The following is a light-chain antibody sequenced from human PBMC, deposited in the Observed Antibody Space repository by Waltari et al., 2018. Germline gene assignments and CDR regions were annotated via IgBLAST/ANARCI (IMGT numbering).Light chain of an antibody. Sequence: SGRDSQSVSKYLAWYQQRPGQAPKLLIYAASTRDTGIPDRFSGSGSGTDFSLTISRLEPEDVAVYYCQKHERLPGKFGQGTKVEIK. CDR2: AAS. CDR1: QSVSKY. CDR3: QKHERLPGK. V-gene: IGKV3-20*01. J-gene: IGKJ1*01.